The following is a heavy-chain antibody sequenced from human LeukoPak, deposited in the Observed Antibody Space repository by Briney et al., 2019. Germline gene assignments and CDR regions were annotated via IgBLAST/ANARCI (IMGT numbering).Heavy chain of an antibody. CDR2: ISSSGSTI. CDR1: GFTFSDYY. J-gene: IGHJ6*03. V-gene: IGHV3-11*01. Sequence: SGGSLRLSCAASGFTFSDYYMSWIRQAPGKGLEWVSYISSSGSTIYYADSVKGRFTISRDNAKNSLYLQMNSLRAEDTAVYYCASLRGHYYYYMDVWGKGTTVTISS. CDR3: ASLRGHYYYYMDV. D-gene: IGHD3-16*01.